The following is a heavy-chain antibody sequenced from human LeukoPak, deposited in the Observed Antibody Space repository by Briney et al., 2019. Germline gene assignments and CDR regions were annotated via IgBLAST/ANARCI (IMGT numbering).Heavy chain of an antibody. J-gene: IGHJ6*02. D-gene: IGHD3-22*01. V-gene: IGHV3-23*01. CDR3: AKVETYYYDSSGYLGEDV. CDR2: ISGSGGST. Sequence: GGSLRLSCAASGFTFGSYAMSWVRQAPGKGLEWVSAISGSGGSTYYADSVKGRFTISRDNSKNTLYLQMNSLRAEDTAVYYCAKVETYYYDSSGYLGEDVWGQGTTVTVSS. CDR1: GFTFGSYA.